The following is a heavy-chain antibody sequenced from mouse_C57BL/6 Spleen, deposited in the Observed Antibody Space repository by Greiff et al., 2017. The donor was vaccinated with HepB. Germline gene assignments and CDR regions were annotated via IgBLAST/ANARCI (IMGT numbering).Heavy chain of an antibody. D-gene: IGHD2-4*01. Sequence: QVQLQQSGAELVRPGASVTLSCKASGYTFTDYEMHWVKQTPVHGLEWIGAIDPETGGTDYNQKFKGKAILTADKSSSTAYMELRSLTSEDSAVYYCTRRGYDYDGRFAYWGQGTLVTVSA. CDR1: GYTFTDYE. J-gene: IGHJ3*01. CDR2: IDPETGGT. CDR3: TRRGYDYDGRFAY. V-gene: IGHV1-15*01.